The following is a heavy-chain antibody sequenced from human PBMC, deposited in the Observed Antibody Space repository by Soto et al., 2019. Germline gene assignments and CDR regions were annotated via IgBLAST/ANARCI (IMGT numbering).Heavy chain of an antibody. CDR2: ISYDGSNK. J-gene: IGHJ4*02. V-gene: IGHV3-30-3*01. CDR1: GFTFSSYA. CDR3: ARSGGYTRPRVADY. Sequence: QVQLVESGGGVVQPGRSLRLSCAASGFTFSSYAMHWVRQAPGKGLEWVAVISYDGSNKYYADSVKGRFTISRDNCKNALYLQMNSLRAEDTAVYYCARSGGYTRPRVADYWGQGTLVTVSS. D-gene: IGHD2-8*02.